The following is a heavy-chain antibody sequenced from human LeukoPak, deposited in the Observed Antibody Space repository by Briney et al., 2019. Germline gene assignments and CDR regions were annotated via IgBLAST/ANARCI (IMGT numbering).Heavy chain of an antibody. Sequence: GGSLRLSRAASGFTFSSYARSWVRQAPGKELEWVSAISGSGGSTYYADSVKGRFTISRDNSKNTLYLQMNSLRAEDTAVYYCAKDEETHPYYFDYWGQGTLVTVSS. CDR2: ISGSGGST. CDR1: GFTFSSYA. J-gene: IGHJ4*02. CDR3: AKDEETHPYYFDY. V-gene: IGHV3-23*01.